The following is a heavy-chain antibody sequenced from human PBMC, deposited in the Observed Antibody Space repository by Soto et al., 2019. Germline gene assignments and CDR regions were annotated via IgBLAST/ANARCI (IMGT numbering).Heavy chain of an antibody. J-gene: IGHJ6*03. CDR1: GFTFSNAW. V-gene: IGHV3-7*01. D-gene: IGHD1-1*01. Sequence: GGSLRLSCAASGFTFSNAWMTWVRQAAGKGLEWVANIKEDGSEKYYVGSVKGRFTISRDNVKNSLYLQLNSLRAEDTAVYLCARALEGRTRSHFYYYMDGWGKGTTVTVYS. CDR2: IKEDGSEK. CDR3: ARALEGRTRSHFYYYMDG.